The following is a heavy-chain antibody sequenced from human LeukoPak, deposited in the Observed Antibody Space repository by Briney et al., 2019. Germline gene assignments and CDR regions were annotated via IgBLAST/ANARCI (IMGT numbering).Heavy chain of an antibody. J-gene: IGHJ4*02. CDR3: ARLNTLYYFDY. CDR2: IYYSGST. CDR1: GGSISSYY. V-gene: IGHV4-59*08. Sequence: SETLSLTCTVSGGSISSYYWSWIRQPPGKGLEWIGYIYYSGSTNYNPSLKSRVTISVDTSKNQFSLKLSSVTAADTAVYYCARLNTLYYFDYWGQGTLVTVSS.